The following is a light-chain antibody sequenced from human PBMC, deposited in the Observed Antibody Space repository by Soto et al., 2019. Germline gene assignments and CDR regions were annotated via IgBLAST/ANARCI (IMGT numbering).Light chain of an antibody. CDR2: LES. Sequence: DIPMTQSPPSLSASVGDRVTITCRASQTISNYLNWYQQTPGKAPKLLIFLESTLQTGVPSRFSGSGSGTDFTLTINSLQPDDFATYYCQQSYSTPYTFGQGTELELK. CDR1: QTISNY. CDR3: QQSYSTPYT. J-gene: IGKJ2*01. V-gene: IGKV1-39*01.